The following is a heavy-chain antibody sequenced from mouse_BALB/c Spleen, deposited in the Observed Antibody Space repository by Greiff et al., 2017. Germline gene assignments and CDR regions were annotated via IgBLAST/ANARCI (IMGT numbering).Heavy chain of an antibody. Sequence: QVQLQQSGAELVRPGTSVKVSCKASGYAFTNYLIEWVKQRPGQGLEWIGVINPGSGGTNYNEKFKGKATLTADKSSSTAYMQLSSLTSDDSAVYFCARGGSLLRLRGDYWGQGTSVTVSS. CDR3: ARGGSLLRLRGDY. J-gene: IGHJ4*01. CDR1: GYAFTNYL. CDR2: INPGSGGT. V-gene: IGHV1-54*03. D-gene: IGHD1-2*01.